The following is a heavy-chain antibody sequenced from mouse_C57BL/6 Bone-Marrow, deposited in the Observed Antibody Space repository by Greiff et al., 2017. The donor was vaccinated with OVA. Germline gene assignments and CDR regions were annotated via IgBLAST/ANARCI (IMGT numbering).Heavy chain of an antibody. CDR1: GYTFTSYT. CDR3: ARNGSSHWYCDV. J-gene: IGHJ1*03. Sequence: VQLQQSGAELARPGASVKMSCKASGYTFTSYTMHWVKQRPGQGLEWIGYINPSSGYTKYNQKFKDKATLTADKSSSTAYMQLSSLTSEDSAVYYCARNGSSHWYCDVWGTGTTVTVSS. V-gene: IGHV1-4*01. CDR2: INPSSGYT. D-gene: IGHD1-1*01.